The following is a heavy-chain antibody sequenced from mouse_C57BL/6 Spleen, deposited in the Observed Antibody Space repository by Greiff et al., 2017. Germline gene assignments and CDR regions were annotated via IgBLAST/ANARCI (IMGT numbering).Heavy chain of an antibody. CDR2: ISSGGSYT. V-gene: IGHV5-6*01. CDR1: GFTFSSYG. CDR3: ARHYYGSSYWYFDV. D-gene: IGHD1-1*01. J-gene: IGHJ1*03. Sequence: EVKLMESGGDLVKPGGSLKLSVAPSGFTFSSYGMSWVRQTPDKRLEWVATISSGGSYTYYPASVKGRFTISRDNAKNTLYLQMSSLKSEDTAMYYCARHYYGSSYWYFDVWGTGTTVTVSS.